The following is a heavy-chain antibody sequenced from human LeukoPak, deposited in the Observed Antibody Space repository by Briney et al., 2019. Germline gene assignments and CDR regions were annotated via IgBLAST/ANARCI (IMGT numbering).Heavy chain of an antibody. J-gene: IGHJ6*02. V-gene: IGHV1-24*01. CDR3: ASGRGTMGSSWDYYYYGMDV. Sequence: ASLKVSCKASGYTLTELSMHWVRQAPGKGLEWMGGFGPEDGETIYAQKFQGRVTMTEDTSTDTAYRELSSLRSEDTAVYYCASGRGTMGSSWDYYYYGMDVWGQGTTVTVSS. CDR1: GYTLTELS. CDR2: FGPEDGET. D-gene: IGHD6-13*01.